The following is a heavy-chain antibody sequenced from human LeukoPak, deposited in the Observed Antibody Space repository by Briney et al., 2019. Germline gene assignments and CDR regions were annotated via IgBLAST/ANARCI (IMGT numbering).Heavy chain of an antibody. CDR2: IKQDGSEK. J-gene: IGHJ4*02. CDR3: ARRAVAASVPFDY. D-gene: IGHD6-19*01. Sequence: PGGSLRLSCAASGFPFSTHWMSWVRQAPGKGLEWVANIKQDGSEKYYVDSVKGRFTISRDNAKNSPYLQMNSLRAEDTAVYYCARRAVAASVPFDYWGQGTLVTVSS. CDR1: GFPFSTHW. V-gene: IGHV3-7*01.